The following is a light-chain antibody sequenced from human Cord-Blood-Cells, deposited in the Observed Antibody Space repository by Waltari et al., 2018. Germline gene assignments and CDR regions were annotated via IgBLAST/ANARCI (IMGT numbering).Light chain of an antibody. CDR1: SSDVGGYNH. J-gene: IGLJ2*01. V-gene: IGLV2-8*01. CDR3: SSYAGSNKLVV. Sequence: QSSLTQPPSASGSPGHSVTISCTGTSSDVGGYNHVSWYQQHPGKAPKPMIYEASERPSGVPDRFAGSKSGNPASLTVSGLQAEDEAGYYCSSYAGSNKLVVFGGGTKLTVL. CDR2: EAS.